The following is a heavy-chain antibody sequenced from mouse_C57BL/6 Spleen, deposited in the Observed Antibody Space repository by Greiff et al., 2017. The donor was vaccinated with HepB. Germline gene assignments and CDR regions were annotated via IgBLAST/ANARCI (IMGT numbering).Heavy chain of an antibody. CDR3: ARFDYGSSPRFAY. J-gene: IGHJ3*01. CDR2: IYPGDGDT. Sequence: QVQLQQSGAELVKPGASVKISCKASGYAFSSYWMNWVKQRPGKGLEWIGQIYPGDGDTNYNGKFKGKATLTADKSSSTAYMQLSSLTSEDSAVYFCARFDYGSSPRFAYWGQGTLVTVSA. V-gene: IGHV1-80*01. D-gene: IGHD1-1*01. CDR1: GYAFSSYW.